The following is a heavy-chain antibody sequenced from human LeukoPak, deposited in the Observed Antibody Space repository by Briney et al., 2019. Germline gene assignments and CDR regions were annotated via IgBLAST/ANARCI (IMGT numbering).Heavy chain of an antibody. CDR2: ICYGGTT. CDR3: SSTRLGYSGGWH. D-gene: IGHD6-19*01. V-gene: IGHV4-39*01. CDR1: GGSISSDYS. Sequence: SETLSLTCTVSGGSISSDYSWGWIRQPPGKGLEWIGNICYGGTTYYNSSLKSRVTISVDTSKNQISLKLSSVTASDTSIYYCSSTRLGYSGGWHWGQGTLVTVSS. J-gene: IGHJ4*02.